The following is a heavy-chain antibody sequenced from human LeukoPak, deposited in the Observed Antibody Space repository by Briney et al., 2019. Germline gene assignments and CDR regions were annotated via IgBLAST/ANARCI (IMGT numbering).Heavy chain of an antibody. J-gene: IGHJ4*02. V-gene: IGHV3-23*01. CDR3: AKVMRCSGYSYGLFDY. CDR1: GFTFSSYA. Sequence: GGSLRLSCAASGFTFSSYAMSWVRQAPGKGLEWVSAISGSGGSTYYADSVKGRFTISRDNSKNTLYLQMNSLRAEDTAVYYCAKVMRCSGYSYGLFDYWGQGTLVTVSS. D-gene: IGHD5-18*01. CDR2: ISGSGGST.